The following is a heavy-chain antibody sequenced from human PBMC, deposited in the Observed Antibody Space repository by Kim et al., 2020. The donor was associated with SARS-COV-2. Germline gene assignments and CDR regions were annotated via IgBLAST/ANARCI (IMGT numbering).Heavy chain of an antibody. V-gene: IGHV3-7*03. CDR3: ARDGPPDY. Sequence: KFYVDSLKCHFTSSRDTAKNSLYLQMNSLRAEDTAVYYCARDGPPDYWGQGTLVTVSS. CDR2: K. J-gene: IGHJ4*02.